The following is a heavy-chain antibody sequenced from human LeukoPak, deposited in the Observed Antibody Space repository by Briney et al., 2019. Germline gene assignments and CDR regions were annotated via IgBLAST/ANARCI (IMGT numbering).Heavy chain of an antibody. Sequence: SETLSLTCTVSGGSINSYYWSWIRQHPGKGLEWIGYIYYSGSTYYNPSLKSRVTISVDTSKNQFSLKLSSVTAADTAVYYCARLWFGELLFDYWGQGTLVTVSS. V-gene: IGHV4-59*06. CDR2: IYYSGST. J-gene: IGHJ4*02. D-gene: IGHD3-10*01. CDR3: ARLWFGELLFDY. CDR1: GGSINSYY.